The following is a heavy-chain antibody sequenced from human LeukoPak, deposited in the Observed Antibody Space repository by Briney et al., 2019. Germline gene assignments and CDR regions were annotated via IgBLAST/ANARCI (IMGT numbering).Heavy chain of an antibody. Sequence: SETLSLTCTVSGGSISSYYWSWIRQPPGKGLEWIGYIYCSGSTNYNPSLKSRVTISVDTSKNQFSLKLSSVTAADTAVYYCARVPHYGSGSDAFDIWGQGTMVTVSS. J-gene: IGHJ3*02. CDR2: IYCSGST. CDR3: ARVPHYGSGSDAFDI. V-gene: IGHV4-59*01. D-gene: IGHD3-10*01. CDR1: GGSISSYY.